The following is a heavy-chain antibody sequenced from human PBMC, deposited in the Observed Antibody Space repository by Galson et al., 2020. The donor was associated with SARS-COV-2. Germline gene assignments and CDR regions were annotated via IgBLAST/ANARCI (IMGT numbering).Heavy chain of an antibody. J-gene: IGHJ4*02. D-gene: IGHD3-22*01. CDR2: IIPIFGTA. V-gene: IGHV1-69*13. CDR1: GGTFSSYA. Sequence: SVKVSCKASGGTFSSYAISWVRQAPGQGLEWMGGIIPIFGTANYAQKFQGRVTITADESTSTAYMELSSLRSEDTAVYYCARNYYDSSGYTLFDYWGQGTLVTVSS. CDR3: ARNYYDSSGYTLFDY.